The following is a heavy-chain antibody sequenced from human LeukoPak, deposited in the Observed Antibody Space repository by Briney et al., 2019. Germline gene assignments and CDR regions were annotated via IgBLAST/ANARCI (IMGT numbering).Heavy chain of an antibody. D-gene: IGHD1-26*01. CDR1: GGSFSGYY. V-gene: IGHV4-34*01. J-gene: IGHJ4*02. Sequence: SETLSLTCAVYGGSFSGYYWSWIRQPPGKGLEWIGEINYSGSTNYNPSLKSRVTISVDTSKNQFSLKLSSVTAADTAVYYCAREGVGATTRFVYWGQGTLVTVSS. CDR3: AREGVGATTRFVY. CDR2: INYSGST.